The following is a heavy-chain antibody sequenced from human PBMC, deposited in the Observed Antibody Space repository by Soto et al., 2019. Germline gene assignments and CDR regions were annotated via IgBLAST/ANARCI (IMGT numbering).Heavy chain of an antibody. CDR3: AKDFSVGAGTHPHY. J-gene: IGHJ4*02. CDR2: ISYDGSNK. Sequence: QVQLVESGGGVVQPGRSLRLSCAASGFTFSSYGMHWVRQAPGKGLEWVADISYDGSNKYYADSVKGRFTISRDNSKNTLYLQMNSLRAEDTAVYYCAKDFSVGAGTHPHYWGQGTLVTVSS. D-gene: IGHD6-19*01. CDR1: GFTFSSYG. V-gene: IGHV3-30*18.